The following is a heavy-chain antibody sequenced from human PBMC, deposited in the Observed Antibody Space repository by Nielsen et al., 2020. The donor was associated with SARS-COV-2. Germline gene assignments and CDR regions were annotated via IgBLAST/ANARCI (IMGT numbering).Heavy chain of an antibody. CDR3: AKAPLDYYYYGMDV. CDR2: ITGRGGST. J-gene: IGHJ6*02. Sequence: GGSLRLACAASGFTFSSYAMHWVRQAPEKGLEWVSAITGRGGSTYYAVSVKGRFTISRDNSKNTLYLQMNSLRAEDTAVYYCAKAPLDYYYYGMDVWGQGTTVIVSS. CDR1: GFTFSSYA. V-gene: IGHV3-23*01.